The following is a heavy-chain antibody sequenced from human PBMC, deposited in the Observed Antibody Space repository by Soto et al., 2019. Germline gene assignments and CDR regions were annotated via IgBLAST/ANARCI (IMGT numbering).Heavy chain of an antibody. D-gene: IGHD2-15*01. CDR3: AREVVAATPRTGSFDY. J-gene: IGHJ4*02. V-gene: IGHV4-30-4*01. CDR2: IYYSGST. Sequence: SETLSLTCTVSGGSISSGDYYWSWIRQPPGKGLEWIGYIYYSGSTYYNPSLKSRVTISVDTSKNQFSLKLSSVTAADTAVYYCAREVVAATPRTGSFDYWGQGTLVTVS. CDR1: GGSISSGDYY.